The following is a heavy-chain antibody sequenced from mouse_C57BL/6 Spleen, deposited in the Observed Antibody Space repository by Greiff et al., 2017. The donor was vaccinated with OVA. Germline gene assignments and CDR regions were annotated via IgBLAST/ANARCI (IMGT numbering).Heavy chain of an antibody. CDR1: GYTFTSYW. Sequence: QVQLQQPGAELVMPGASVKLSCKASGYTFTSYWMHWVKQSPGQGLEWIGEIDPSDSDTNYNQKFKGKSTLTVDKSSSTACMQLSSLTSEDSAVYYCARKGYYGSSYPAWFAYWGQGTLVTVSA. D-gene: IGHD1-1*01. V-gene: IGHV1-69*01. J-gene: IGHJ3*01. CDR3: ARKGYYGSSYPAWFAY. CDR2: IDPSDSDT.